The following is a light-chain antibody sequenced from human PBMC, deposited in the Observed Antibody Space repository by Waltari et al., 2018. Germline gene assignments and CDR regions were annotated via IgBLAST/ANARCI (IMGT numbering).Light chain of an antibody. J-gene: IGKJ3*01. Sequence: DIVMTQSPDSLAVSLGERATINCKSSQSVLYSSSNKNYLAWYQQKPGQPPNLLIYWASTRESGVPDRFSGSGSGTDFTLTISSLQAEDVAVYYFQQYYSTPFTFGPGTRVDIK. CDR3: QQYYSTPFT. CDR2: WAS. V-gene: IGKV4-1*01. CDR1: QSVLYSSSNKNY.